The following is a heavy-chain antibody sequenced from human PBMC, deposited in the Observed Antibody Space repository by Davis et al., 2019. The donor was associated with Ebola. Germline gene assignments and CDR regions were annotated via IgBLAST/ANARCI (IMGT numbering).Heavy chain of an antibody. CDR2: ISSSSSYI. Sequence: GESLKISCAASGFTFSSYSMNWVRQAPGKGLEWVSSISSSSSYIYYADSVKGRFTISRDNAKNSLYLQMNSLRAEDTAVYYCARRVFGVALGDYWGQGTLVTVSS. CDR1: GFTFSSYS. J-gene: IGHJ4*02. V-gene: IGHV3-21*01. D-gene: IGHD3-3*01. CDR3: ARRVFGVALGDY.